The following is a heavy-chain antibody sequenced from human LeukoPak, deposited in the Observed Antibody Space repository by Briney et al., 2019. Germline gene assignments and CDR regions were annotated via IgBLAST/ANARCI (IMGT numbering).Heavy chain of an antibody. CDR2: INPSGGST. CDR1: GYTFTSYY. Sequence: ASVKVSCKASGYTFTSYYMHWVRQAPGQGLEWMGIINPSGGSTSYAQKFQGRVTMTRDTSTSTVYMELSSLRSEDTAVYYCAISEPAAAGHDAFDIWGQGTMVTVSS. J-gene: IGHJ3*02. D-gene: IGHD6-13*01. V-gene: IGHV1-46*01. CDR3: AISEPAAAGHDAFDI.